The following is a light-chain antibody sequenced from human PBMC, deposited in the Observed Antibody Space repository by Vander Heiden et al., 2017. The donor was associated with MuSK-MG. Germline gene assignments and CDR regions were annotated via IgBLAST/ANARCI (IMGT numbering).Light chain of an antibody. CDR2: KAS. Sequence: DIQMTQSPSTPAASVGARVILTCRASQSIGSWLTWYQQKPGRAPKVLIYKASTLESGVPSRFSGGGSATEFTLTISSLQPDDFATYYCQQYDTYPLTFGGGTKVEIK. J-gene: IGKJ4*01. V-gene: IGKV1-5*03. CDR1: QSIGSW. CDR3: QQYDTYPLT.